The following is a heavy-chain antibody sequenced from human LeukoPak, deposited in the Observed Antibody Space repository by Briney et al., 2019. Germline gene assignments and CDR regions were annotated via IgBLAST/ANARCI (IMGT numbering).Heavy chain of an antibody. CDR1: GFTLSSNY. Sequence: GGSLRLSCAASGFTLSSNYMSWVRQAPGKGVEWVSVIYSGGGTYYPDSMTGRFTISRDNSMNTVYLQMNSLRAEDTAVYYCATETDDYWGQGTLVTVSS. D-gene: IGHD2-21*02. CDR3: ATETDDY. V-gene: IGHV3-66*01. CDR2: IYSGGGT. J-gene: IGHJ4*02.